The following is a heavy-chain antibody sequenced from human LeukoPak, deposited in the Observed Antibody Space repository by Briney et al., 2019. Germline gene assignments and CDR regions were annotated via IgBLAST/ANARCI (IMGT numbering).Heavy chain of an antibody. V-gene: IGHV4-39*01. CDR3: ARRGQAAGSKGAFDY. CDR1: GGSISSTSYY. Sequence: SETLSLTCTVSGGSISSTSYYWAWIRQPPGRGLEWIGSIDYSGTTYYNPSLKSRVTISVDTSKNQFSLKLSSVTASDTAKYFCARRGQAAGSKGAFDYWGQGTLVAVSS. CDR2: IDYSGTT. D-gene: IGHD6-13*01. J-gene: IGHJ4*02.